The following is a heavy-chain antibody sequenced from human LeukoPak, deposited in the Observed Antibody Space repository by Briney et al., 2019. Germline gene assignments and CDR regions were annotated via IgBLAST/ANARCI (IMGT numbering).Heavy chain of an antibody. CDR2: ISGSGGTT. J-gene: IGHJ4*02. D-gene: IGHD6-13*01. CDR1: GFTFRSCE. V-gene: IGHV3-23*01. CDR3: GKGRVIAATGRFTDLFDY. Sequence: GGSLRLSCAASGFTFRSCELSWVRQAPAKGLEWVSAISGSGGTTYYADSVKGRFTISRDNSKNTLYLQMNSLRAEDTAVYYCGKGRVIAATGRFTDLFDYWGQGTLVTVSS.